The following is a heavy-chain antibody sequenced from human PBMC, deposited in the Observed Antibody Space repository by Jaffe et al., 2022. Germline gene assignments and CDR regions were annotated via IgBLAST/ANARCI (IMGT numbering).Heavy chain of an antibody. V-gene: IGHV3-49*03. Sequence: EVQLVESGGGLVQPGLSLRLSCTASGFTFGDYAMSWLRQAPGKGLEWVGFIRNKAYGGTTEYAASVKGRFTISRDDSKSIAYLQMNSLKTEDTAVYYCSRESVAGIIDYWGQGTLVTVSS. J-gene: IGHJ4*02. CDR3: SRESVAGIIDY. CDR2: IRNKAYGGTT. D-gene: IGHD6-19*01. CDR1: GFTFGDYA.